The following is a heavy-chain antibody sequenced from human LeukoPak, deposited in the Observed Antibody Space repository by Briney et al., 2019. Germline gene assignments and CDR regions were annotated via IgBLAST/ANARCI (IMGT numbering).Heavy chain of an antibody. J-gene: IGHJ6*03. CDR1: GGSISSYY. Sequence: SETLSLTCTVSGGSISSYYWSWIRQPPGKGLEWIGYIYYSGSTNYNPSLKSRVTISVDTSKNQFSLKLSSVTAADTAVYYCARWSGSVTARNYYYYMDVWGEGTTVTVSS. V-gene: IGHV4-59*01. D-gene: IGHD6-6*01. CDR3: ARWSGSVTARNYYYYMDV. CDR2: IYYSGST.